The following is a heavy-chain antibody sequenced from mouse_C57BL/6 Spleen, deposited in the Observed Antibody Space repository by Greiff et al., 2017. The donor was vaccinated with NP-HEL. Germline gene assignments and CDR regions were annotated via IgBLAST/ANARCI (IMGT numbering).Heavy chain of an antibody. CDR1: GYAFSSSW. V-gene: IGHV1-82*01. CDR3: ARGGYYDYDAGDY. CDR2: IYPGDGDT. Sequence: VQLVESGPELVKPGASVKISCKASGYAFSSSWMNWVKQRPGKGLEWIGRIYPGDGDTNYNGKFKGKATLTADKSSSTAYMQLSSLTSEDSAVYFCARGGYYDYDAGDYWGQGTTLTVSS. D-gene: IGHD2-4*01. J-gene: IGHJ2*01.